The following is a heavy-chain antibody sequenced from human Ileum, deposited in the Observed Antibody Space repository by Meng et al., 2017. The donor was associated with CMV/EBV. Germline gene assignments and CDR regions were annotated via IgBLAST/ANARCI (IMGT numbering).Heavy chain of an antibody. Sequence: GESLKISCKGSGYSFTNYWIGWVRQMPGKRLEWLGIIYPGDSHTRYSPSFQGQVTISPDKSMSAAYLQWSSLKASDTAIYYCARHGGYDSSGLYDHWGQGTLVTVSS. CDR3: ARHGGYDSSGLYDH. D-gene: IGHD3-22*01. CDR2: IYPGDSHT. V-gene: IGHV5-51*01. CDR1: GYSFTNYW. J-gene: IGHJ4*02.